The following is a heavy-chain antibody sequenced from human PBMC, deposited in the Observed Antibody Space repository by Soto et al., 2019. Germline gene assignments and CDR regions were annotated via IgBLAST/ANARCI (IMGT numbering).Heavy chain of an antibody. J-gene: IGHJ4*02. CDR3: ASHYCSGDTCYYFDY. CDR2: IYYSGST. CDR1: GGSISNYY. V-gene: IGHV4-59*08. Sequence: SETLSLTCTVSGGSISNYYWSWIRQSPGKGLEWIGYIYYSGSTNYNPSLESRVTISVDTSKNQFSLKLSSVTAADTAVYYCASHYCSGDTCYYFDYWGQGTLVTVSS. D-gene: IGHD2-15*01.